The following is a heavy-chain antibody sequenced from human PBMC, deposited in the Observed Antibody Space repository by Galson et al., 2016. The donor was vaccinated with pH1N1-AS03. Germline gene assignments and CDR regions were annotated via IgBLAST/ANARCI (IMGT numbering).Heavy chain of an antibody. CDR3: ARADLGSGFDF. D-gene: IGHD3-16*01. V-gene: IGHV4-34*01. Sequence: VYGGSLKGFYWTWIRQPPGRGLEWIGQINYVGTSDYNPSLSSRVSFSVDTSNNRFSLNLTSVTAADTAVYYCARADLGSGFDFWGQGALVSVST. J-gene: IGHJ4*02. CDR2: INYVGTS. CDR1: GGSLKGFY.